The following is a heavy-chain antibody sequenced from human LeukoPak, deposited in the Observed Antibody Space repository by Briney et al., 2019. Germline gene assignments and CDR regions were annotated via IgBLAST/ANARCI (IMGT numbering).Heavy chain of an antibody. CDR2: VDYVGTT. D-gene: IGHD4/OR15-4a*01. CDR3: ARVGGLTEDFDV. V-gene: IGHV4-59*11. J-gene: IGHJ3*01. Sequence: HNWSWIRQPPGKGLEWVGYVDYVGTTNYNSSLKSRVTISVDTSKNQYSLELSSVTPADTAVYYCARVGGLTEDFDVWGQGTMVIVSS. CDR1: HN.